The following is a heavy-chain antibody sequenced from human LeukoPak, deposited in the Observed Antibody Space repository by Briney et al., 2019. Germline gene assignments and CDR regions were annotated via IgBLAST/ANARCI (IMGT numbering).Heavy chain of an antibody. CDR3: AREARSGSYYRPAYYYYMDV. CDR2: KYDSGGGKDT. Sequence: GGSLRLSCTASGFTFGNYAMTWLRQAPGKGLEWVAAKYDSGGGKDTFYADSVKARFTVSRDNAKNSLYLQMNSLGAEDMAVYYCAREARSGSYYRPAYYYYMDVWGKGTTVTVS. J-gene: IGHJ6*03. D-gene: IGHD1-26*01. V-gene: IGHV3-23*01. CDR1: GFTFGNYA.